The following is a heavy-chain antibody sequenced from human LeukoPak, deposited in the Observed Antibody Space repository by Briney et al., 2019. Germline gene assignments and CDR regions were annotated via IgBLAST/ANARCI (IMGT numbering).Heavy chain of an antibody. J-gene: IGHJ4*02. D-gene: IGHD6-13*01. CDR2: ISGSGGST. CDR1: GFTFSCYA. V-gene: IGHV3-23*01. Sequence: GGSLRLSCAASGFTFSCYAMSWVRQAPGKGLEWVSAISGSGGSTYYADSVKGRFTISRDNSKNTLYLQMNSLRAEDTAVYYCAKGTLRIAVAGTVDYSRQGTLVTVSS. CDR3: AKGTLRIAVAGTVDY.